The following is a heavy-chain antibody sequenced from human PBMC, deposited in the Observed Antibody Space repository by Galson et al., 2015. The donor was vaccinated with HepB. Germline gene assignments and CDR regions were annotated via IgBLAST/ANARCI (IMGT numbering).Heavy chain of an antibody. D-gene: IGHD2-8*02. CDR2: MSYDGNNK. V-gene: IGHV3-30-3*01. Sequence: SLRLSCAGSGFIFSSYAMHWVRQAPGKGLEWVAVMSYDGNNKFYIDSVKGRFTISRDNSKNTLYLDMSGLRPEDTALYFCARDSTWEGYCSGGSCLRNNWLDPWGQGTLVTVSS. CDR3: ARDSTWEGYCSGGSCLRNNWLDP. J-gene: IGHJ5*02. CDR1: GFIFSSYA.